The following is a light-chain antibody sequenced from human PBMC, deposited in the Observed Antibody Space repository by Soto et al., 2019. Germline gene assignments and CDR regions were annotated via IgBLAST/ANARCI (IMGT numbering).Light chain of an antibody. CDR2: GNS. J-gene: IGLJ3*02. Sequence: QSVLTQPPSVSGAPGQRVTISCTGSSSIIGAGYDVHWYQQLPGTAPKLLIYGNSNRPAGVPDRFSGSKSGTSASLAITGLQAEDEADYYCQCYDSSLSGSVFGGGTKLTVL. CDR1: SSIIGAGYD. CDR3: QCYDSSLSGSV. V-gene: IGLV1-40*01.